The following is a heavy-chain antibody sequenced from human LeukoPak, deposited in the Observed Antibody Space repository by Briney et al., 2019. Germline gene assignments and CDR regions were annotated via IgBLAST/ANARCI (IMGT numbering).Heavy chain of an antibody. D-gene: IGHD3-16*01. CDR3: ATEYVRTHYFDW. Sequence: GASVKVSCKASGYNLNTYHMHWVRQAPGQGLEWIGIITSTGTTTICAQKFQGRVTMTRDTSTSTVYMDLSSLRSDDTAVYYCATEYVRTHYFDWWGQGTLVTVSS. CDR1: GYNLNTYH. V-gene: IGHV1-46*02. J-gene: IGHJ4*02. CDR2: ITSTGTTT.